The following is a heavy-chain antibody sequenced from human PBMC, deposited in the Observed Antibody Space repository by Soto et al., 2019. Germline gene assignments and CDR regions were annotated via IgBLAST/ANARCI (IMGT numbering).Heavy chain of an antibody. CDR1: GFTFSSYS. J-gene: IGHJ4*02. CDR2: ISSSSSYI. V-gene: IGHV3-21*01. D-gene: IGHD6-13*01. Sequence: GGSLRLSCAASGFTFSSYSMNWVRQAPGKGLEWVSSISSSSSYIYYADSVKGRFTISRDNAKNSLYLQMNSLRAEDTAVYYCARDTYSSSWTKYFDYWGQGTLVTVSS. CDR3: ARDTYSSSWTKYFDY.